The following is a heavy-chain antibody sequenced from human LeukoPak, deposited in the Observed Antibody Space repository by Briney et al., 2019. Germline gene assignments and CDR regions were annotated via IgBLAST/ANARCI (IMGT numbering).Heavy chain of an antibody. J-gene: IGHJ3*02. D-gene: IGHD3-10*01. CDR2: ISFDGNQE. CDR3: AKDTMVRGVLDAFDI. Sequence: PGGSLRLSCEASGFTFDNYAMHWVRQAPGRRLEWVAVISFDGNQEYYPDSVKGRFTISRDNSKNTLYLQMNSLRAEDTAVYYCAKDTMVRGVLDAFDIWGQGTMVTVSS. CDR1: GFTFDNYA. V-gene: IGHV3-30-3*01.